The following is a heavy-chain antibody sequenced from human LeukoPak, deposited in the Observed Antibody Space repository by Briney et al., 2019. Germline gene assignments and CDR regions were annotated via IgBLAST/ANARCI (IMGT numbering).Heavy chain of an antibody. CDR1: GFTFGDYA. J-gene: IGHJ4*02. Sequence: PGGSLRLSCTASGFTFGDYAMSWFRQAPGKGLEWVGFIRSKAYGGTTEYAASVKGRFTISRDDSKSIAYLQMNSLKTEDTAVYYCTGFDYVWGSYRSYYFDYWGQGTLVTVSS. CDR2: IRSKAYGGTT. V-gene: IGHV3-49*03. CDR3: TGFDYVWGSYRSYYFDY. D-gene: IGHD3-16*02.